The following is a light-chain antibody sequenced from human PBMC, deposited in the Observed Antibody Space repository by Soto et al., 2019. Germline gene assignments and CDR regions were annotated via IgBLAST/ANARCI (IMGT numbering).Light chain of an antibody. J-gene: IGKJ1*01. Sequence: EIVLTQSPGTLSLSPGERATLSCRASQSVSSSHLAWYQQKPGQAPRLLISGASSRATGIPGRFTGSGSGTDFTLTISRLEPEDFAVYYCQQYGSSPRTFGQGTKVDIK. CDR2: GAS. V-gene: IGKV3-20*01. CDR3: QQYGSSPRT. CDR1: QSVSSSH.